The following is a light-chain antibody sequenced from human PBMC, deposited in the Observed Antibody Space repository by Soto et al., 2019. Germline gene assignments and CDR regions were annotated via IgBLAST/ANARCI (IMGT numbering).Light chain of an antibody. J-gene: IGKJ4*01. CDR1: QSVKTNY. CDR3: QQYGSTPLT. V-gene: IGKV3-20*01. CDR2: DAY. Sequence: EIVLKQSPDTLSLSPGERATLSCRASQSVKTNYLAWYQQKPGQAHRFLIYDAYSRATGIPDRFSGSGSGTDFTLTISRLEPEDFAVYYCQQYGSTPLTFGGGTKVDIK.